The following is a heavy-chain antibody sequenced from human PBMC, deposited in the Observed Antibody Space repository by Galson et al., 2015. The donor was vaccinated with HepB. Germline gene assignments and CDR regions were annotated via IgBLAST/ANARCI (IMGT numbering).Heavy chain of an antibody. J-gene: IGHJ4*02. Sequence: SLRLSCAASGFTFSSYSMNWVRQAPGKGLEWVSSISSSSSYIYYADSVKGRFTISRDNAKNSLYLQMNSLRAEDTAVYYCARSYGPLDWDFDYWGQGTLVTVSS. CDR3: ARSYGPLDWDFDY. CDR2: ISSSSSYI. D-gene: IGHD5-18*01. V-gene: IGHV3-21*01. CDR1: GFTFSSYS.